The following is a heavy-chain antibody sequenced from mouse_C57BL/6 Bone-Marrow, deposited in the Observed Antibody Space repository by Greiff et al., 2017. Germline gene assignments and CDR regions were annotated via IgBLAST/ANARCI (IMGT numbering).Heavy chain of an antibody. CDR2: IYPRDGST. V-gene: IGHV1-85*01. CDR3: ARLEFDGRSGDWYFDV. J-gene: IGHJ1*03. CDR1: GYTFTSYD. D-gene: IGHD1-1*01. Sequence: VQLQESGPELVKSGASVKLSCKASGYTFTSYDINWVQQRPGQGLEWIGWIYPRDGSTKYNEKFKGKATLTVDTSSSPAYMELHSLTSEDSAVFFCARLEFDGRSGDWYFDVWGTGTTVTVSS.